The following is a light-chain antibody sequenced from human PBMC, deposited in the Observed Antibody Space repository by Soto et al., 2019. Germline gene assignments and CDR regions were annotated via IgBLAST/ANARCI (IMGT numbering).Light chain of an antibody. CDR3: QEYGSSPFT. J-gene: IGKJ3*01. CDR1: QSVSSSY. CDR2: GAS. V-gene: IGKV3-20*01. Sequence: ELVLTQSPGTLPLSPGERATLSCRASQSVSSSYLAWYQQKPGQAPSLLIYGASSRDTGIPDRFSGSGSGTDFTLTISRLEPKDFAVYYCQEYGSSPFTFGPGNKVDIK.